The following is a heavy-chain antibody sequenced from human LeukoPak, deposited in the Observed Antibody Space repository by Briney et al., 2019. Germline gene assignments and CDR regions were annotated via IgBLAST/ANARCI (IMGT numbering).Heavy chain of an antibody. V-gene: IGHV1-69*06. Sequence: GASVKVSCKASGGTFSSYAISWVRQAPGQGLEWMGGIIPIFGTANYAQKFQGRVTITADKSTSTAYMELSSLRSEDTAVYYCARAKLTFGGIVSTVYYFDYWGQGTLVTVSS. CDR2: IIPIFGTA. CDR3: ARAKLTFGGIVSTVYYFDY. D-gene: IGHD3-16*01. CDR1: GGTFSSYA. J-gene: IGHJ4*02.